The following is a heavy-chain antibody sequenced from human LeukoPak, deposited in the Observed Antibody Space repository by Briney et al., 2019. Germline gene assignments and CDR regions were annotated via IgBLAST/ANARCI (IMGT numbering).Heavy chain of an antibody. D-gene: IGHD3-10*01. CDR2: IRSRAYGGTT. J-gene: IGHJ5*02. Sequence: GGSLRLSCTASGFTFGDYAVSWVRQAPGKGLEWVGFIRSRAYGGTTEYAASVKGRFTISRDDSKSIAYLQMNSLKTEGTAVYYCTRGHWSYYYGSGSQNWFDPWGQGTLVTVSS. V-gene: IGHV3-49*04. CDR3: TRGHWSYYYGSGSQNWFDP. CDR1: GFTFGDYA.